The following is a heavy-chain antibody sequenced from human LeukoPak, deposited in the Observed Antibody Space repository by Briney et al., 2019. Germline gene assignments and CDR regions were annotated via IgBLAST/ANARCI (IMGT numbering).Heavy chain of an antibody. CDR3: ARGMSSGYVSVAHLFDY. CDR1: GYTFTSYD. V-gene: IGHV1-8*01. CDR2: MNPNSGNT. J-gene: IGHJ4*02. D-gene: IGHD5-12*01. Sequence: ASVKVSCKASGYTFTSYDINWVRQATGQGLGWMGWMNPNSGNTGYAQKFQGRVTMTRNTSISTAYMELSSLRSEDTAVYYCARGMSSGYVSVAHLFDYWGQGTLVTVSS.